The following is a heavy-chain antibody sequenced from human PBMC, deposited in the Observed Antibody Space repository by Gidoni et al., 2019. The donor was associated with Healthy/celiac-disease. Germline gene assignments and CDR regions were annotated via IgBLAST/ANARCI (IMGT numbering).Heavy chain of an antibody. CDR1: GGSISSSSYY. CDR3: ARQDDTANYYYYGMDV. D-gene: IGHD5-18*01. V-gene: IGHV4-39*01. J-gene: IGHJ6*02. CDR2: IYYSGST. Sequence: QLQLQESGPGLVKPSETLSLTCTVSGGSISSSSYYRGWIRQPPGKGLEWIGSIYYSGSTYYNPSLKSRVTISVDTSKNQFSLKLSSVTAADTAVYYCARQDDTANYYYYGMDVWGQGTTVTVSS.